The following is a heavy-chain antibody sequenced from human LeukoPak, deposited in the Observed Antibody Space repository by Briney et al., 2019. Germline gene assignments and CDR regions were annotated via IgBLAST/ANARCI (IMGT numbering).Heavy chain of an antibody. CDR2: INSDGSST. D-gene: IGHD6-25*01. CDR3: ARAGQMRPATLDY. Sequence: GGSLRLSCAASGFTFSSHWMHWVRQAPGKGLVWVSRINSDGSSTSYADSVKGRFTISRDNAKNTLHLQMNSLRAEDTAEYYCARAGQMRPATLDYWGQGTLVTVSS. V-gene: IGHV3-74*01. J-gene: IGHJ4*02. CDR1: GFTFSSHW.